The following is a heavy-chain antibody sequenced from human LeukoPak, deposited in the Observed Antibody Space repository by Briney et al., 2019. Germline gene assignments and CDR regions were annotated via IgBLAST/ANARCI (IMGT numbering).Heavy chain of an antibody. J-gene: IGHJ6*02. Sequence: ASVKVSCKASGYTFTGYYMHWVRQAPGQGLEWMGWINPNSGGTNYAQKFQGRATMTRDTSVSTAYMELSRLRSDDTAVYYCARDQYYYGSGSSDYYYYYGMDVWGQGTTVTVSS. D-gene: IGHD3-10*01. CDR3: ARDQYYYGSGSSDYYYYYGMDV. CDR1: GYTFTGYY. CDR2: INPNSGGT. V-gene: IGHV1-2*02.